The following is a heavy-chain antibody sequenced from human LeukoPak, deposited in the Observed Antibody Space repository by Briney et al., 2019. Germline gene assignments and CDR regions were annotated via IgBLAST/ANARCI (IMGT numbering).Heavy chain of an antibody. J-gene: IGHJ6*04. D-gene: IGHD6-13*01. CDR3: ARDISVAAAGTPGMDV. V-gene: IGHV3-48*04. CDR2: ISSSGSTI. Sequence: GGSLRLSCAGSGFPFSSHGMNWVRQAPGKGLEWVSYISSSGSTIYYADSVKGRFTISRDNAKNSLYLQMNSLRAEDTAVYYCARDISVAAAGTPGMDVWGKGTTVTISS. CDR1: GFPFSSHG.